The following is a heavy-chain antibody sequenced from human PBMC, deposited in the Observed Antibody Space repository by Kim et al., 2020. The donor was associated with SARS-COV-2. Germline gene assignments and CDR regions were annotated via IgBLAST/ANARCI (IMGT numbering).Heavy chain of an antibody. Sequence: GGSLRLSCAASGFTFSSYAMHWVRQAPGKGLEYVSAISSNGGSTYYANSVKGRFTISRDNSKNTLYLQMGSLRAEDMAVYYCARDPGSTYEVVPWYYGMDVWGQGTTVTVSS. J-gene: IGHJ6*02. CDR1: GFTFSSYA. V-gene: IGHV3-64*01. CDR2: ISSNGGST. CDR3: ARDPGSTYEVVPWYYGMDV. D-gene: IGHD3-22*01.